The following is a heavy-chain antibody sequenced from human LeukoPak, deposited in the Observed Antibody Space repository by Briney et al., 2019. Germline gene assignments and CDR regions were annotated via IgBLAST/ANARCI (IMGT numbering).Heavy chain of an antibody. CDR2: INPNSGGT. D-gene: IGHD1-26*01. J-gene: IGHJ3*02. CDR3: ARANSENAFDI. Sequence: GASVKVSCKASGYTFTGYYFHWLRQAPGQGLEWMGRINPNSGGTNYAQKFQGRVTMTRDTSISTVDMELSRLRSDDTAVYYCARANSENAFDIWGQGTMVTVSS. V-gene: IGHV1-2*06. CDR1: GYTFTGYY.